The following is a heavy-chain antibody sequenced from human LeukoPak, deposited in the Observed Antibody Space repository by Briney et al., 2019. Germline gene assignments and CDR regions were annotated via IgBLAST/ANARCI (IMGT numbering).Heavy chain of an antibody. CDR2: IRQDGREQ. CDR1: GFSFSSYW. D-gene: IGHD1/OR15-1a*01. V-gene: IGHV3-7*01. Sequence: GGSLRLSCAASGFSFSSYWMSWVRQAPGKGLEWVANIRQDGREQNYVDSVRGRFTISRDNAKNSLYLQMSSLRAEDTAVHYCVVTTRSRGFDYWGQGTLVTVSS. J-gene: IGHJ4*02. CDR3: VVTTRSRGFDY.